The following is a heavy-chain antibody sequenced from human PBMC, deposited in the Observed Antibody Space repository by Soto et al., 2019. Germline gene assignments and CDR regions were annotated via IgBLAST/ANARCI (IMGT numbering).Heavy chain of an antibody. CDR3: ASMVYLEPPVY. CDR1: GFTFSSYA. V-gene: IGHV3-23*01. CDR2: ISCGGSST. D-gene: IGHD1-20*01. Sequence: PGGSLILSCAASGFTFSSYAMSWVRQAPGKGLEWVSAISCGGSSTYYADSVKGRFTISRDNSKNTLYLQMNSLRAEDTAVYYCASMVYLEPPVYWGQGTLVTVSS. J-gene: IGHJ4*02.